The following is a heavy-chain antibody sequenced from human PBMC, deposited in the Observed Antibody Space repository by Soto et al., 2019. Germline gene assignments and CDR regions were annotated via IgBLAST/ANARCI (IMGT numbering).Heavy chain of an antibody. CDR1: GGSINSGGYC. CDR2: ISYGGST. Sequence: QVQLQESGPGLVKPSQTLSLTCTVSGGSINSGGYCWSWIRQHPGKGLDWIGCISYGGSTSYNPSLKCRVPRSVDTSKNQFSLKLTSVTAADTAVYYCSRGILVWGQGALITVSS. D-gene: IGHD5-18*01. CDR3: SRGILV. J-gene: IGHJ4*02. V-gene: IGHV4-31*03.